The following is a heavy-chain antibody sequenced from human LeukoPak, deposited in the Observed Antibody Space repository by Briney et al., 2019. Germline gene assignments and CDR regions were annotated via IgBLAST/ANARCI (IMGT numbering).Heavy chain of an antibody. CDR2: INSDGRST. CDR1: GFTFCSYG. V-gene: IGHV3-74*01. CDR3: AAAVAAAPGAY. Sequence: GRSLRLSCAASGFTFCSYGMRWVRHAPGKGLVWISHINSDGRSTNYADSVKGRFNISRDDAKNTLYLQMNGLRAEDTAVYYCAAAVAAAPGAYWGQGTLVTVSS. J-gene: IGHJ4*02. D-gene: IGHD6-13*01.